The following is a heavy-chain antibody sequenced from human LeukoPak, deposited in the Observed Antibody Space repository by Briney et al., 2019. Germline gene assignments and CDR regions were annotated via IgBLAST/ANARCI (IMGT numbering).Heavy chain of an antibody. CDR3: ARDQRIEERLVDY. D-gene: IGHD2-15*01. CDR2: IYCGGST. V-gene: IGHV3-53*01. Sequence: GGSLRLSCAASGFTVSSNYMSWVRQAPGKGLEWVSVIYCGGSTYYADSVKGRFTISRDNSKNTLYLQMNSLRAEDTAVYYCARDQRIEERLVDYWGRGTLVTVSS. J-gene: IGHJ4*02. CDR1: GFTVSSNY.